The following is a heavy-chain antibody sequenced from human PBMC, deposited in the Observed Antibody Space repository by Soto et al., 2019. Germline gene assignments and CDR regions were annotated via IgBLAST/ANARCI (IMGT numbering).Heavy chain of an antibody. CDR1: GFTFDDYG. CDR2: INWNGGST. Sequence: EVQLVESGGGVVRPGGSLRLSCAASGFTFDDYGMSWVRQAPGKGLEWVSGINWNGGSTGYADSVKGRFTISRDNAKNSLYLQMNSLRAEDTALYHCARGPDYMTTVTTSSWYFELWGRGTLVTVSS. CDR3: ARGPDYMTTVTTSSWYFEL. J-gene: IGHJ2*01. V-gene: IGHV3-20*01. D-gene: IGHD4-17*01.